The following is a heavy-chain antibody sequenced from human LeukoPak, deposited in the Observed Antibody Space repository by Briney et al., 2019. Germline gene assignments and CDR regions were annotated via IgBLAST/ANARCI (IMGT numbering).Heavy chain of an antibody. CDR2: IYHNGNT. Sequence: SETLSLTCTDSGGSISSVIYYWTWIRQPPGKGLEWIGYIYHNGNTYYNVSLMSRVTISDDRSTNQFSLRLNSVTAADTAVYYCARGGYYGSGVDTFDIWGQGTMVTVSS. CDR1: GGSISSVIYY. CDR3: ARGGYYGSGVDTFDI. V-gene: IGHV4-30-2*01. J-gene: IGHJ3*02. D-gene: IGHD3-10*01.